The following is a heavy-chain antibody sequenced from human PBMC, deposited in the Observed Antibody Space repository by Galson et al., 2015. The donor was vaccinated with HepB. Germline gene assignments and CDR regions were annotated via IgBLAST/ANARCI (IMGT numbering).Heavy chain of an antibody. CDR1: GFTFSDSC. D-gene: IGHD4-17*01. CDR2: ISRSGGII. V-gene: IGHV3-11*01. Sequence: SLRLSCAASGFTFSDSCMRWIRQAPGKGLEWVAYISRSGGIIYYADSVEGRFTISRDNAENSLYLQMDSLRAEDTAIYYCARDTTVPPYYYYGMDVWGQGTTVAVSS. CDR3: ARDTTVPPYYYYGMDV. J-gene: IGHJ6*02.